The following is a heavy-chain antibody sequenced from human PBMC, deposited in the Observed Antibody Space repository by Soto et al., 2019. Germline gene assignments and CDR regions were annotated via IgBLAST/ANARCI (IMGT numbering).Heavy chain of an antibody. Sequence: EVQLLESGGDLVQPGGSLRLSCVASGFTFSSYAMTWVRQAPGRGLEWVSVISNSGDDAHYISSVKGRFTNSRDNSNNTLNLQTEDLRVDDTAVYYCAKRPAPWWSGVSWYPFDRWGQGPLVTVSS. CDR1: GFTFSSYA. CDR2: ISNSGDDA. D-gene: IGHD6-13*01. V-gene: IGHV3-23*01. CDR3: AKRPAPWWSGVSWYPFDR. J-gene: IGHJ4*02.